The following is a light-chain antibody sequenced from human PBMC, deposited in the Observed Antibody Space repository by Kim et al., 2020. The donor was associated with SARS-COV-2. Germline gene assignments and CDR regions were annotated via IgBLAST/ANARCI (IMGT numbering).Light chain of an antibody. CDR3: SSFRSTSSWMI. CDR1: SGDVGGYNY. Sequence: QSALTQPASVSGSPGQSITISCTGTSGDVGGYNYVSWYQHHPGKAPKLMIYDVNKRPSGVSNRFSGSKSGNTASLTISGLQAEDEADYYCSSFRSTSSWMIFGGGTQLTVL. J-gene: IGLJ2*01. V-gene: IGLV2-14*03. CDR2: DVN.